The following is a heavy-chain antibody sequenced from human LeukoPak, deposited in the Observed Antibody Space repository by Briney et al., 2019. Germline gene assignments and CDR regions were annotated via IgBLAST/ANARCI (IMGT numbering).Heavy chain of an antibody. CDR3: ASVGYDSSGYYAFDI. CDR2: IYHSGST. Sequence: SETLSLTCAVSGGSISSGGYSWSWIRQPPGKGLEWIGYIYHSGSTYYNPSLKSRVTISVDRSKNQFSLKLSSVTAADTAVYYCASVGYDSSGYYAFDIWGQGTMVTVSS. D-gene: IGHD3-22*01. CDR1: GGSISSGGYS. V-gene: IGHV4-30-2*01. J-gene: IGHJ3*02.